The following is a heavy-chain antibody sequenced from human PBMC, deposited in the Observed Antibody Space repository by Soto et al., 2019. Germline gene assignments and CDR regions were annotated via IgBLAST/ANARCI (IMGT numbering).Heavy chain of an antibody. J-gene: IGHJ4*02. V-gene: IGHV2-70*04. CDR3: ARMFHCSGGTCPFDY. CDR2: IDWDDDK. D-gene: IGHD2-15*01. CDR1: GFSLSTSGMR. Sequence: SGPTMVNPTQTLTLTCTFSGFSLSTSGMRVSWIRQPPGKALEWLARIDWDDDKFYNTSLKTRLTISKDSSKNQVVLTMTNMDPVDTATYYCARMFHCSGGTCPFDYWGQGALVTVSS.